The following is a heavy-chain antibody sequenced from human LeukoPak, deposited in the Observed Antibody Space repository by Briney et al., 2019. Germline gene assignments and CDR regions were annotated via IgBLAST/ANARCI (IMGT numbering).Heavy chain of an antibody. CDR1: GYSFTSYW. D-gene: IGHD6-13*01. CDR2: IYPDDSDT. CDR3: ARHSHTSSWYNWFDP. V-gene: IGHV5-51*01. Sequence: GESLKISCKGSGYSFTSYWIGWVRQMPGKGLEWMGIIYPDDSDTRYSPSFQGQVTVSADKSISTAYLQWSSLKASDTAMYYCARHSHTSSWYNWFDPWGQGTLVTVSS. J-gene: IGHJ5*02.